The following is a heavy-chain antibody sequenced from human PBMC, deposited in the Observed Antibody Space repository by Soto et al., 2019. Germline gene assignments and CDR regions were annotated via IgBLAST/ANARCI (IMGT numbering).Heavy chain of an antibody. J-gene: IGHJ4*01. CDR1: GCSFSNYY. Sequence: PSDTLSLTCAVYGCSFSNYYWSWIRQPPGEGLEWIGEINHSGSTNYNPSLKSRVTISVDTSKNQFSLKLSSVTAADTAVYYCAYKWNDPKGYWGHGTLFTVS. V-gene: IGHV4-34*01. D-gene: IGHD1-20*01. CDR2: INHSGST. CDR3: AYKWNDPKGY.